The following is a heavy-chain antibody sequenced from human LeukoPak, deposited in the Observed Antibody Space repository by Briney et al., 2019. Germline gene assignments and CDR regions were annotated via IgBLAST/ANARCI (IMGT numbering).Heavy chain of an antibody. CDR1: GFTVSSNY. V-gene: IGHV3-53*01. CDR3: ARAKWAGTTDNWFDP. J-gene: IGHJ5*02. Sequence: GGSLRLSCAASGFTVSSNYMSWVRQAPGKGLEWVSVIYSGGSTYYADSVKGRFTISRDNAKNSLFLEVNSLRAEDTAVYYCARAKWAGTTDNWFDPWGQGTLVIVSS. CDR2: IYSGGST. D-gene: IGHD1-1*01.